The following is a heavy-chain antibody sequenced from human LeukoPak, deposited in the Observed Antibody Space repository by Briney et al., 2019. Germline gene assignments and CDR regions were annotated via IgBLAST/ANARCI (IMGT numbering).Heavy chain of an antibody. J-gene: IGHJ4*02. CDR1: GYSFTSYW. D-gene: IGHD6-13*01. Sequence: GESLRISCKGSGYSFTSYWIGWVRQMPGKGLEWMGIIYPGDSDTRYSPSFQGQVTISADKSISTAYLQWSSLKASDTAMYYCARQMSIAAAGIDYWGQGTLVTVSS. CDR2: IYPGDSDT. CDR3: ARQMSIAAAGIDY. V-gene: IGHV5-51*01.